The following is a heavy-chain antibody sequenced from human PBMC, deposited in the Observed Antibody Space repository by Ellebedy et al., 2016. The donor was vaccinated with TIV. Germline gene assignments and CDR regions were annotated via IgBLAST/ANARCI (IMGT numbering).Heavy chain of an antibody. D-gene: IGHD1-14*01. J-gene: IGHJ4*02. CDR1: GFTFSSYG. CDR2: ISYDGSNK. Sequence: GGSLRLSCAASGFTFSSYGMHWVRQAPGKGLEWVAVISYDGSNKYYADSVKGRFTISRDNSKNTLYLQMNSLRAEDTAVYYCARDTTDKSFDYWGQGALVTVSS. CDR3: ARDTTDKSFDY. V-gene: IGHV3-30*03.